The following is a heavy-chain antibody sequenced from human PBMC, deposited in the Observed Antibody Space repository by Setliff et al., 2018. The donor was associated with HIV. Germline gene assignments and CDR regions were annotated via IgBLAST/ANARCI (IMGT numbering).Heavy chain of an antibody. CDR2: MYYSGST. V-gene: IGHV4-39*02. CDR3: VFGLRFSPFDN. CDR1: GGSISGSSYY. J-gene: IGHJ4*02. D-gene: IGHD5-12*01. Sequence: LSFTCIVSGGSISGSSYYWGWIRQSPGKGLEWIGNMYYSGSTYYNPSLKSRVTISVDTSKNHLSLKLTSVTAADTGLYYCVFGLRFSPFDNWGRGTLVTVSS.